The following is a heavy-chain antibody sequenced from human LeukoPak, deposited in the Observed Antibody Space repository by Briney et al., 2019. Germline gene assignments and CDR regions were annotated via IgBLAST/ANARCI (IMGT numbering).Heavy chain of an antibody. Sequence: GGSLRLSCAASGFTVSSNYMSWVRQAPGKGLEWVSVIYSCGSTYYADSVKGRFTISRDNSKNTLYLQMNSLRAEDTAVYYCAKEFCSGGSCNLDYWGQGTLVTVSS. CDR3: AKEFCSGGSCNLDY. D-gene: IGHD2-15*01. V-gene: IGHV3-66*03. CDR2: IYSCGST. CDR1: GFTVSSNY. J-gene: IGHJ4*02.